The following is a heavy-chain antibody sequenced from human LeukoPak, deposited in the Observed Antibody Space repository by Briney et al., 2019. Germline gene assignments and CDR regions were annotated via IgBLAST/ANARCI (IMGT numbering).Heavy chain of an antibody. V-gene: IGHV1-2*02. D-gene: IGHD3-22*01. CDR1: GYTFTGYY. CDR2: INPNSGGT. CDR3: ARSNYYDSSGSDY. Sequence: ASVKVSCKASGYTFTGYYMHWVRQAPGQGLEWMGWINPNSGGTNYAQKFQGRVTMTRDTSISTAYMELSRPRSDDTAVYSCARSNYYDSSGSDYWGQGTLVTVSS. J-gene: IGHJ4*02.